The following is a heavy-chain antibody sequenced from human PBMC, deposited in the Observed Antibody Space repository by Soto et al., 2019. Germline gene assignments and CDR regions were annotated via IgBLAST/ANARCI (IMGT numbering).Heavy chain of an antibody. CDR1: GGTSSSYA. Sequence: QVQLVQSGAEVKKPGSSVKVSCKASGGTSSSYAISWVRQAPGQALEWMGGIIPIFGTANYAQKFQGRVTITADESTSTAYMEPSSLRSEDTAVYYCARHVPAAGYYYGMDVWGQGTTVTVSS. CDR3: ARHVPAAGYYYGMDV. J-gene: IGHJ6*02. CDR2: IIPIFGTA. D-gene: IGHD2-2*01. V-gene: IGHV1-69*12.